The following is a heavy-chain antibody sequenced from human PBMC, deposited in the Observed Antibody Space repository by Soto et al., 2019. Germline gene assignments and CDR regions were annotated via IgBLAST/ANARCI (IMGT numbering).Heavy chain of an antibody. J-gene: IGHJ4*02. Sequence: QVQLVQSGAEVKKPGASVKDSCKASGYTFTSYYVHWVRQAPGQRLEWMGIINPSTGGTNYPQKFQGKFTTTRDTSTSTVYMELTSLRSEDAAIYYCARDSGDTTLRQWGRSFDYWGQGTLVTVSS. D-gene: IGHD1-1*01. CDR3: ARDSGDTTLRQWGRSFDY. CDR2: INPSTGGT. CDR1: GYTFTSYY. V-gene: IGHV1-46*01.